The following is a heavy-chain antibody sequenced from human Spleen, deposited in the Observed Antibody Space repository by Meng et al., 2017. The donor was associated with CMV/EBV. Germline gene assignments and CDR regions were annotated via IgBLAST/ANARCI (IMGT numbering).Heavy chain of an antibody. CDR2: IYWNDDK. J-gene: IGHJ5*02. V-gene: IGHV2-5*01. CDR3: AHRPIRGGRFLEYLPGGGWFDP. CDR1: GG. Sequence: GGVGWIRQPPGKALEWLAIIYWNDDKRYSPSLKSRLTVTKDTSKNQVVLTMTDMDPVDTATYYCAHRPIRGGRFLEYLPGGGWFDPWGQGSLVTVSS. D-gene: IGHD3-3*01.